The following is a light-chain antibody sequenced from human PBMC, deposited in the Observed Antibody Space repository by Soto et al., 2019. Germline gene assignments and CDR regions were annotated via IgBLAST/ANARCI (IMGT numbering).Light chain of an antibody. V-gene: IGKV3-15*01. CDR2: GAS. Sequence: IMLTQSPGTLSLYPGDRATLYCRASQTITNNYLAWYQQKPGQAPRLLIYGASTRATGTPARFSGSGSGTEFTLTISSLQSEDFAVYYCLQYHYWWTFGQGTKVDI. J-gene: IGKJ1*01. CDR1: QTITNN. CDR3: LQYHYWWT.